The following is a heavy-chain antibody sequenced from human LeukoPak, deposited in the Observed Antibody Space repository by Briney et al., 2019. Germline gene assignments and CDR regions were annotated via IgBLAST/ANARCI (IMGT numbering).Heavy chain of an antibody. V-gene: IGHV4-59*01. CDR3: ARVPSMVRGLYFDY. CDR1: GGSLSSYY. D-gene: IGHD3-10*01. Sequence: SETLSLTCTVSGGSLSSYYWSWIRQPPGKGLEWIGYIYYSGSTNYNPSLKSRVTISVDTSKNQFSLKLSSVTAADTAVYYCARVPSMVRGLYFDYWGQGTLVTVSS. J-gene: IGHJ4*02. CDR2: IYYSGST.